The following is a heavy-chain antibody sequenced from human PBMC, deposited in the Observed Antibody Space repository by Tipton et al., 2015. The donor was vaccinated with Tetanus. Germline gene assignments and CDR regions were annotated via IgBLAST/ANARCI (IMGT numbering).Heavy chain of an antibody. D-gene: IGHD2-15*01. CDR2: ISSSSAYI. CDR3: AKKAGSVCSDGTCYSLDH. Sequence: SLRLSCTGSGFTFSAFTLHWVRQAPGKGLEWVSAISSSSAYIYYADSVKGRFTIFRDNDKKSVYLQMNSLGIEDTGVYYCAKKAGSVCSDGTCYSLDHWGQGTQVTVSS. CDR1: GFTFSAFT. J-gene: IGHJ4*02. V-gene: IGHV3-21*01.